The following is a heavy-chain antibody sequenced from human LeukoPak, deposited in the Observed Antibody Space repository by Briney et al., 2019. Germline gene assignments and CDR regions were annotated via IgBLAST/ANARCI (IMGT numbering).Heavy chain of an antibody. CDR1: GYTFTAYY. J-gene: IGHJ6*03. V-gene: IGHV1-2*06. D-gene: IGHD3-10*01. CDR3: ARVNNYGSGTWKFSYYYYMDV. Sequence: GASVKVSCKASGYTFTAYYIHWVRQAPGQGLEWMGRINPKNGNTNYAQKFQDRVTMTTDTSTSTAYMELGSLRSDDTAVYYCARVNNYGSGTWKFSYYYYMDVWGKGTTVTISS. CDR2: INPKNGNT.